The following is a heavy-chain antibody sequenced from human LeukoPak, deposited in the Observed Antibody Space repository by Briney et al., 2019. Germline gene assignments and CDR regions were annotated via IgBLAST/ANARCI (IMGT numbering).Heavy chain of an antibody. CDR1: GFTFSYYG. CDR2: IRYDESKK. CDR3: AKSHLPNAYSGTYYCDY. V-gene: IGHV3-30*02. J-gene: IGHJ4*02. Sequence: TGGSLRLSCAASGFTFSYYGMHWVRQAPGKGLEWVAFIRYDESKKFYGDSVKGRFTISRDNSKNTLYLQMNSLRTEDTAVYYCAKSHLPNAYSGTYYCDYWGQGTPVTVSS. D-gene: IGHD1-26*01.